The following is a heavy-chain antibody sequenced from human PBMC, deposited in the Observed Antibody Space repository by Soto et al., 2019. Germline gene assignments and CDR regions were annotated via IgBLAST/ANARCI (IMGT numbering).Heavy chain of an antibody. D-gene: IGHD3-22*01. J-gene: IGHJ4*02. CDR1: GGSISSHY. CDR3: ARGSLYYYDSSGYFAY. Sequence: SETLSLTCTVSGGSISSHYWSWIRQPPGKGLEWIGYIYYSGSTNYNPSLKSRVTISVDTSKNQFSLKLSSVTAADTAVYYCARGSLYYYDSSGYFAYWGQGTLVTVSS. CDR2: IYYSGST. V-gene: IGHV4-59*11.